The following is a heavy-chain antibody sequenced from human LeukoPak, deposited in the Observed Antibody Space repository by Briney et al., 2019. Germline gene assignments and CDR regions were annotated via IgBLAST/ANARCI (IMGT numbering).Heavy chain of an antibody. Sequence: GGSLRLSCAASGFTFSSYAMRWVRQAPGKGLEWVSSITSSSTYIYYAESVKGRFTISRDNAKNSLYLQMNSLRGEDTAVYYCARGVVRFDYWGQGTLVTVSS. D-gene: IGHD4-23*01. J-gene: IGHJ4*02. V-gene: IGHV3-21*01. CDR1: GFTFSSYA. CDR3: ARGVVRFDY. CDR2: ITSSSTYI.